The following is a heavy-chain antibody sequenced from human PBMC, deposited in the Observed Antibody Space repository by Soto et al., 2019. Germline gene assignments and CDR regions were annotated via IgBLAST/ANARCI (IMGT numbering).Heavy chain of an antibody. D-gene: IGHD3-16*01. CDR1: GFAFSSYA. V-gene: IGHV3-30-3*01. Sequence: GGSLRLSCSASGFAFSSYAMHWVRQAPGKGLEWVAVISYGVTNIDYADSVKGRFTISRDNSKNTLSLQMDNLGAEDTAVYYCARDPHSTWVRLWGPFAYWGPGTLVTVS. J-gene: IGHJ4*02. CDR2: ISYGVTNI. CDR3: ARDPHSTWVRLWGPFAY.